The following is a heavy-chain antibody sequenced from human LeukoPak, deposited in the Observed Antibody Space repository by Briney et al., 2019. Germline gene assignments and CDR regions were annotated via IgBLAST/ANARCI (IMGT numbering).Heavy chain of an antibody. CDR2: ISYDGSNK. Sequence: GGSLRLSCAASGFTFSTYGMHWVRQAPGKGLEWVAVISYDGSNKYYADSVKGRFTISRDNSKNTLYLQMISLRAEDTAVYYCARTSSWYDAFDIWGQGTMVTVSS. D-gene: IGHD6-13*01. CDR3: ARTSSWYDAFDI. V-gene: IGHV3-30*03. CDR1: GFTFSTYG. J-gene: IGHJ3*02.